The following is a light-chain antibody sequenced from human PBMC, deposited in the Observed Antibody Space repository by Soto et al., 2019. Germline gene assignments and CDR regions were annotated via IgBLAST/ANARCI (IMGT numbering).Light chain of an antibody. CDR2: DAS. Sequence: DSQMTQSPSTLAASVGDRVTLTCRASQSISSWLAWYQQKPGNAPKLLIYDASSLESGVPSRFSGSGSGTEFTLTISSLQPDDFATYYCQQYNSYSGTFGQGTKV. CDR1: QSISSW. V-gene: IGKV1-5*01. CDR3: QQYNSYSGT. J-gene: IGKJ1*01.